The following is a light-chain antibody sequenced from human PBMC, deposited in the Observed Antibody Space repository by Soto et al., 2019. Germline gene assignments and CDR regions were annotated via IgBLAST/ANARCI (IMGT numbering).Light chain of an antibody. CDR1: QSVSSSH. Sequence: EIVLTQSPGTLSLSPGERATLSCRASQSVSSSHLAWYQQKPGQAPRLLIYGASSRATGIPDRFSGSGSGTDFTLTISRLEPEDFAVYYCQQYGSSPGTFGQGTKV. CDR3: QQYGSSPGT. J-gene: IGKJ1*01. V-gene: IGKV3-20*01. CDR2: GAS.